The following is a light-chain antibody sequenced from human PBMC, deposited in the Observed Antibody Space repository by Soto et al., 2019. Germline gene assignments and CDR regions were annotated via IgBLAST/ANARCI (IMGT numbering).Light chain of an antibody. V-gene: IGKV1-5*01. CDR2: DAS. CDR1: QSISRW. Sequence: IQLTQSPSSLSASVGDRVTITCRASQSISRWLAWYQQKPGKAPKSLIYDASSLESGVPSRLSGSGSGTEFTLTISNLQPDDSATYYCQHYKAFSPWTFGQGTKVDIK. CDR3: QHYKAFSPWT. J-gene: IGKJ1*01.